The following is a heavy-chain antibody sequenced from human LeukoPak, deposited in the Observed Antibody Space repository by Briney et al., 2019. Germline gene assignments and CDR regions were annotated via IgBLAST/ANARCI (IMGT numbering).Heavy chain of an antibody. J-gene: IGHJ5*02. D-gene: IGHD6-19*01. CDR3: ARDRGHSSGWYREDWFDP. CDR2: INAGNGNT. V-gene: IGHV1-3*01. CDR1: GYTFTSYA. Sequence: ASVKVSCKASGYTFTSYAMHWVRQAPGQRLEWMGWINAGNGNTKYSQKFQGRVTITRDTSASTAYMELSSLRSEDTAVYYCARDRGHSSGWYREDWFDPWGQGTLVTV.